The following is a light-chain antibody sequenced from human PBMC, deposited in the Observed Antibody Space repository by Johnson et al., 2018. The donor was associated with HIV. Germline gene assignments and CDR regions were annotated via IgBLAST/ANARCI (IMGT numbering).Light chain of an antibody. CDR2: ENN. Sequence: QSVFTQPPSVSAAPGQKVTISCSRSNSNIGNNYVSWYQLLPGTAPKLLIYENNKRPSGIPDRFSGSKSGTSATLGIAGLQTGDEADYYCGTWDKSLNTGAVFGAGTKVTVL. CDR3: GTWDKSLNTGAV. V-gene: IGLV1-51*02. CDR1: NSNIGNNY. J-gene: IGLJ1*01.